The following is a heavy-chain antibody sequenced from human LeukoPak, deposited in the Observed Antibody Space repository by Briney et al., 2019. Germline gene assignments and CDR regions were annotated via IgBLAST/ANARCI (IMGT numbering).Heavy chain of an antibody. V-gene: IGHV1-2*02. J-gene: IGHJ4*02. CDR1: GYTFTAYR. D-gene: IGHD2-2*02. CDR2: VSPSSGAT. CDR3: AREIPSVSPIPTTALDY. Sequence: ASVKVSCKASGYTFTAYRVYWMRQAPGQGLEWVGWVSPSSGATKYAQKFQGRVTMTRDTSTSTAYVELRRLRSDDTAVYYCAREIPSVSPIPTTALDYWGQGTLVTVSS.